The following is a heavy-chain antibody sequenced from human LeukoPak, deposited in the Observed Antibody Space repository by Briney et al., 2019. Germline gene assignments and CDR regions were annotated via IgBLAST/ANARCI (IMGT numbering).Heavy chain of an antibody. CDR1: GFTFSNYE. Sequence: GGSLRLSCAASGFTFSNYEMNWVRQAPGKGLERISHISNFGDIIHYADSVEGRFTISRDNAKNSLYLQMDSLRAEDTAVYYCAKDATAVVGTVYMDVWGKGTTVTISS. J-gene: IGHJ6*03. CDR2: ISNFGDII. CDR3: AKDATAVVGTVYMDV. V-gene: IGHV3-48*03. D-gene: IGHD6-13*01.